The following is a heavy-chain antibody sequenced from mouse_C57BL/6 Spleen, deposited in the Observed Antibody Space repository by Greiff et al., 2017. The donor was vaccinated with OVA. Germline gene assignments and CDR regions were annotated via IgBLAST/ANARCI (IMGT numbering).Heavy chain of an antibody. Sequence: QVQLQQPGAELVMPGASVKLSCKASGYTFTSYWMHWVKQRPGQGLEWIGEIDPSDSYTNYNQTFKGKSTLTVDKSSCTAYLQLSSLTSEDSAVYYCARGLQNYFDDGGQGTTLTVSS. CDR2: IDPSDSYT. V-gene: IGHV1-69*01. J-gene: IGHJ2*01. CDR1: GYTFTSYW. D-gene: IGHD2-2*01. CDR3: ARGLQNYFDD.